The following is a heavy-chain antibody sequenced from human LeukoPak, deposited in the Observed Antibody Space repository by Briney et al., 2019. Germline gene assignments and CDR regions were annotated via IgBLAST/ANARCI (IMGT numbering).Heavy chain of an antibody. D-gene: IGHD6-19*01. J-gene: IGHJ6*02. CDR3: AREETGAVAGPQDPHYYYYYGMDV. Sequence: ASVKVSCKASGYTSTSYAMHWVRQAPGQRLEWMGWINAGNGNTKYSQKFQGRVTITRDTSASTAYMELSSLRSEDTAVYYCAREETGAVAGPQDPHYYYYYGMDVWGQGTTVTVSS. CDR1: GYTSTSYA. V-gene: IGHV1-3*01. CDR2: INAGNGNT.